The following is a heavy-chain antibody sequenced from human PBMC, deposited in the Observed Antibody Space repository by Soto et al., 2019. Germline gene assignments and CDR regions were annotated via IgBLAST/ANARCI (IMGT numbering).Heavy chain of an antibody. CDR3: ARDLLSSSSSWYDYYYGMDV. J-gene: IGHJ6*02. CDR2: INPNSGGT. D-gene: IGHD6-13*01. V-gene: IGHV1-2*02. CDR1: GYTFTGSY. Sequence: QVQLVQSGAEVKKPGASVKVSCKASGYTFTGSYMHWVRHAPGQVLAWMGWINPNSGGTNYAQTVQGRVTMTRDTSISTAYMEVSRLRSDDPAVYYCARDLLSSSSSWYDYYYGMDVWGQGTTVTVSS.